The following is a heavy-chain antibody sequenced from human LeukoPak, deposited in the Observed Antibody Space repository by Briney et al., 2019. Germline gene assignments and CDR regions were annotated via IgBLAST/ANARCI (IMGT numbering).Heavy chain of an antibody. CDR1: GGSIRSGGWY. CDR2: IYYSGGT. D-gene: IGHD5-24*01. J-gene: IGHJ3*02. CDR3: ARHVTISGPYDASDI. V-gene: IGHV4-61*08. Sequence: SQTLSLTCTVSGGSIRSGGWYWSWIRQPPGKGLEWIGYIYYSGGTDYNPSLKSRVTISVDTSKNQFSLKLRSVTAADTAVYYCARHVTISGPYDASDIWGQGTMVTVSP.